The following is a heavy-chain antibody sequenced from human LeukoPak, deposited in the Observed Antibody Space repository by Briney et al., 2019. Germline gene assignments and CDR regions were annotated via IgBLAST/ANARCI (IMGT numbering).Heavy chain of an antibody. CDR1: GGSFSGYY. V-gene: IGHV4-34*01. J-gene: IGHJ6*02. D-gene: IGHD4-17*01. CDR3: ARDNGDRNYYYYYGMDV. CDR2: INHSGST. Sequence: ASETLSLTCAVYGGSFSGYYWSWIRQPPGKGLEWTGEINHSGSTNYNPSLKSRVTISVDTSKNQFSLKLSSVTAADTAVYYCARDNGDRNYYYYYGMDVWGQGTTVTVSS.